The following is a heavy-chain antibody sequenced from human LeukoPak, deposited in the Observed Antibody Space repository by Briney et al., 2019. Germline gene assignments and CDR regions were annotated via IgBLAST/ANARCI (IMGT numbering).Heavy chain of an antibody. CDR3: AKSIGYGLIDI. V-gene: IGHV4-39*01. CDR2: IYYSGST. D-gene: IGHD3-22*01. Sequence: SETLSLTCTVSGGSISSSSYYWGWIRQPPGKGLEWIGSIYYSGSTYYNPSLKSRVTISVDTSKNQFSLKLSSVTAADTAVYYCAKSIGYGLIDIWGQGTMVTVSS. J-gene: IGHJ3*02. CDR1: GGSISSSSYY.